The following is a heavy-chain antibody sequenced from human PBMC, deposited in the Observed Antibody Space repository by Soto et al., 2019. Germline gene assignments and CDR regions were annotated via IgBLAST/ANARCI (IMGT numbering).Heavy chain of an antibody. J-gene: IGHJ4*02. V-gene: IGHV3-23*01. CDR2: ITASGGSA. CDR1: GFSFSSYG. Sequence: EVQLLESGGDLVKPGGSLTLSCAASGFSFSSYGMSWVRQAPGKGLEXGSGITASGGSAFYADSVKGRFTISRDNSQXXXXXXXXXXXXXXXXXXXXXXXXXXXXXXXXXDFWGQGILVTVTS. CDR3: XXXXXXXXXXXXXDF.